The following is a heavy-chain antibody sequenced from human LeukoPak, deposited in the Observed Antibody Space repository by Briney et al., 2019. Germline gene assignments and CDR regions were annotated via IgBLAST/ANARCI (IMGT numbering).Heavy chain of an antibody. D-gene: IGHD4-17*01. CDR2: INHSGST. CDR3: ARMGIYGDFYYFDY. Sequence: SETLSLTCAVSGGSFSGYYWTWIRQPPGKGLEWIGEINHSGSTNYNPSLKSRVTISVDTSKNQFSLKLSSVTAADTAVYYCARMGIYGDFYYFDYWGQGTLVTVSS. J-gene: IGHJ4*02. V-gene: IGHV4-34*01. CDR1: GGSFSGYY.